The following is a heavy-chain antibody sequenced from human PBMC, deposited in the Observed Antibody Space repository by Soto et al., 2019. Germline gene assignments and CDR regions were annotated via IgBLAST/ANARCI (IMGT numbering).Heavy chain of an antibody. Sequence: GGSLRLSCAASGFTFSSYSMNWVRQAPGKGLEWVSSISSSSSYIYYADSVKGRFTISRDNAKNSLYLQMNSLRAEDTAVYYCARDLYYDFWSGPTQFDPWGQGTLVTVSS. J-gene: IGHJ5*02. D-gene: IGHD3-3*01. CDR2: ISSSSSYI. CDR1: GFTFSSYS. V-gene: IGHV3-21*01. CDR3: ARDLYYDFWSGPTQFDP.